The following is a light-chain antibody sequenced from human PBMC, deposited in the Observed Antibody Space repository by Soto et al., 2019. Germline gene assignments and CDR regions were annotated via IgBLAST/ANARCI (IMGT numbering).Light chain of an antibody. CDR3: SSYTSSSTYV. V-gene: IGLV2-14*01. J-gene: IGLJ1*01. CDR1: SSDFGGYNY. CDR2: DVS. Sequence: QSVLTQPASVSGSPGQSISISCTGTSSDFGGYNYVSWYQQHRGKAPELMIYDVSNRSSGVSNRFSGSKSGNTASLTISGLQAEDEADYYCSSYTSSSTYVFGTGTRSPS.